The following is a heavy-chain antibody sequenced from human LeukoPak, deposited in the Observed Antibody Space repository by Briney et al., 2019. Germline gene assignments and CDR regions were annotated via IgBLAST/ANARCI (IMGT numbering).Heavy chain of an antibody. CDR1: GYTFTSYG. CDR3: ARDRWDSSSWLLIDY. V-gene: IGHV1-18*01. Sequence: GASVKVSCKASGYTFTSYGISWVRQAPGQGLEWMGWISSYNGNTNYAQKLQGRVTMTTDTSTTTAYMELRSLRSDDTAVYYCARDRWDSSSWLLIDYWGQGTLVTVSS. J-gene: IGHJ4*02. D-gene: IGHD6-13*01. CDR2: ISSYNGNT.